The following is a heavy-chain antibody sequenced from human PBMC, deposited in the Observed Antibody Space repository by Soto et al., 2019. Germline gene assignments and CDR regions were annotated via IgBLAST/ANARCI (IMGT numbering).Heavy chain of an antibody. D-gene: IGHD6-13*01. Sequence: EVQLLESEGGLVQPGGSLRLSCAASGFTFSNYAVTWVRQAPGKGLEWVSTISGSGGSTYYADSVKGRFTISRDNSKNPLYLQMNSLRAEDTAVYYCAKDQGSSWYEIDYWGQGTLVTVSS. CDR3: AKDQGSSWYEIDY. CDR1: GFTFSNYA. CDR2: ISGSGGST. J-gene: IGHJ4*02. V-gene: IGHV3-23*01.